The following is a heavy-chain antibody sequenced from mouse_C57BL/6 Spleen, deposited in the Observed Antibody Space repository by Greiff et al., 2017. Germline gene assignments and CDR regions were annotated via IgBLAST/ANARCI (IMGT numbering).Heavy chain of an antibody. V-gene: IGHV7-3*01. Sequence: EVMLVESGGGLVQPGGSLSLSCAASGFPFTDYYMSWVRQPPGKALEWLGFIRNKANGYTTEYSASVKGRFTISRDNSQSILYLQMNALRAEDSATYYCARYDVYCPLFAYWGQGTLVTVSA. J-gene: IGHJ3*01. CDR2: IRNKANGYTT. D-gene: IGHD2-3*01. CDR1: GFPFTDYY. CDR3: ARYDVYCPLFAY.